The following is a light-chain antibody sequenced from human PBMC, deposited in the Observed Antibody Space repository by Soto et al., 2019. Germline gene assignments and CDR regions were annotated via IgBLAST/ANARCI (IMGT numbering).Light chain of an antibody. J-gene: IGKJ1*01. CDR2: GAS. CDR1: QSVSSSY. V-gene: IGKV3-20*01. Sequence: EVVLTQSPGTLSLSPGERNTLSCRASQSVSSSYLAWYQQKPAQAPRLLIYGASSRATGIPDRFSGSGSGTDFTLTISRLEPEDFAVYYCQEYGSSRTFGQGTKVDIK. CDR3: QEYGSSRT.